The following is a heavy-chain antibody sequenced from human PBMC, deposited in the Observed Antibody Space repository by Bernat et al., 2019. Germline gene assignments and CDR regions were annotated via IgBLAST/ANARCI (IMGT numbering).Heavy chain of an antibody. CDR2: ISSSGYTI. J-gene: IGHJ4*01. V-gene: IGHV3-11*04. D-gene: IGHD1-26*01. CDR1: GFTLSGYF. CDR3: ARGSSGGYAY. Sequence: QVQLVESGGGSVKPGGSLRLSCAAYGFTLSGYFMSWIRQAPGKGLEWVSYISSSGYTIYYADSVKGRFTISRDNTKNSIYLQMNSLRVEDTGLYYCARGSSGGYAYWGHGTQVTVSS.